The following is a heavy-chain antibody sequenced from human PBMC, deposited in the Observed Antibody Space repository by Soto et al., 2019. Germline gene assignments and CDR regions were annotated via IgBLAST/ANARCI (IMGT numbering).Heavy chain of an antibody. V-gene: IGHV3-30*18. Sequence: QVRLVDSGGGVVQPGRSLRLSCVASGFTFSTYGIHWVRQAPGKGLEWVGVISSDGETKYYADSVKGRFTISRDNSKNTMYLQMASLRPEDTAVYYCAKEVEVAGDLDYWGHGTLATVSS. J-gene: IGHJ4*01. CDR2: ISSDGETK. D-gene: IGHD6-19*01. CDR3: AKEVEVAGDLDY. CDR1: GFTFSTYG.